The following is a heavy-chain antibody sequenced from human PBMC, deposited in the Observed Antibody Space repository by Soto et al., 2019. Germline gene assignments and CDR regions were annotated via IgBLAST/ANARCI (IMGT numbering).Heavy chain of an antibody. D-gene: IGHD2-2*02. J-gene: IGHJ6*02. CDR3: AREGEYQLLYRVYYYGMDV. CDR2: ISAYNGNT. V-gene: IGHV1-18*01. CDR1: GYTFTSYG. Sequence: QVPLVQSGAEVKKPGASVKVSCKASGYTFTSYGISWVRQAPGQGLEWMGWISAYNGNTNYAQKLQGRVTMTTDTSTSTAYMELRSLRSDDTAVYYCAREGEYQLLYRVYYYGMDVWGQGTTVTVSS.